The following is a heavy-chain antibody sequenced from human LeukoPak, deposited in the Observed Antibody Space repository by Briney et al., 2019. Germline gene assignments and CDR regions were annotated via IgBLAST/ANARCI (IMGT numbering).Heavy chain of an antibody. CDR1: GFTFRNYA. CDR2: ISYDGGNK. Sequence: GGSLRLSCAASGFTFRNYAIHWVRQAPGKGLEWVAVISYDGGNKYYADSVKGRFTISRDNSKNTLYLQMNSLRAEDTAVYYCAKDGGFSGRGAFDIWGQGTMVTVSS. CDR3: AKDGGFSGRGAFDI. V-gene: IGHV3-30*18. D-gene: IGHD6-19*01. J-gene: IGHJ3*02.